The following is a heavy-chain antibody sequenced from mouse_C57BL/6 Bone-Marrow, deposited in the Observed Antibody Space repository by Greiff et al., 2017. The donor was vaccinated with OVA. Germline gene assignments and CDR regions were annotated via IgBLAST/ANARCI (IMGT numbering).Heavy chain of an antibody. CDR2: IDPENGDT. V-gene: IGHV14-4*01. CDR3: TSYLYYAMDY. Sequence: EVQLQQSGAELVRPGASVKLSCTASGFNIKDDYMHWVKQRPEQGLEWIGWIDPENGDTEYASKFQGKATITADTSSTTAYLQLSSLTSEDTAVYYCTSYLYYAMDYWGQGTSVTVSS. CDR1: GFNIKDDY. D-gene: IGHD5-5*01. J-gene: IGHJ4*01.